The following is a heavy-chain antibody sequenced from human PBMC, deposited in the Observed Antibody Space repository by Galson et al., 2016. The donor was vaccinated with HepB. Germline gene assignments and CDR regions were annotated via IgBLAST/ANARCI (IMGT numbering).Heavy chain of an antibody. V-gene: IGHV1-3*01. Sequence: SVKVSCKASEYTFTAYLLHWVRQAPGQRPEWMGWINADKGNTEYSQRFQDRVSFTRDTSASTAYMELSGLRSEDTAVYYCARGRRVSSGFYLTNYYGLDVWGQGTTVTVSS. J-gene: IGHJ6*02. CDR1: EYTFTAYL. CDR2: INADKGNT. CDR3: ARGRRVSSGFYLTNYYGLDV. D-gene: IGHD3-3*01.